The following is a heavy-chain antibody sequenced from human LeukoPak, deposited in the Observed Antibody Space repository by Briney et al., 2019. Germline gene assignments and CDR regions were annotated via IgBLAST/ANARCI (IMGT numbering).Heavy chain of an antibody. J-gene: IGHJ4*02. CDR3: TRGWLQFNYFDY. D-gene: IGHD5-24*01. CDR2: IRSKAYGGTT. Sequence: PGRSLRLSCTASGFTFGDYAMSWVRQAPGKGLEWVGFIRSKAYGGTTEYAASVKGRFTISRDDSKSIAYLQMNSLKTEDTAVYYCTRGWLQFNYFDYWGQGTLVTVSS. CDR1: GFTFGDYA. V-gene: IGHV3-49*04.